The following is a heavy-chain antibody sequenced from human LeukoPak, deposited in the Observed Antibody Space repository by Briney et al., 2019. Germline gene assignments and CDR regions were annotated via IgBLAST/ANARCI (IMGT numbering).Heavy chain of an antibody. CDR1: GGSFSGHY. Sequence: SETLSLTCAVYGGSFSGHYWSWIRQPPGKGLEWIGEINHSGSTNYNPSLESRVTISVDTSKNHFSLKLSSVTAADTAVYYCARESTAGWFDPWGQGTLVTVSS. CDR2: INHSGST. J-gene: IGHJ5*02. V-gene: IGHV4-34*01. CDR3: ARESTAGWFDP.